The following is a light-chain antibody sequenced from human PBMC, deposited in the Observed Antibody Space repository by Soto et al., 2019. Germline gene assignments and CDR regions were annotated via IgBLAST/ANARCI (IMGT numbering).Light chain of an antibody. Sequence: DIVMTQSQDSLAVSLGERATINCKSSQSVLYSSNNKNYLAWYQQKPGQPPKLLIYWASTRESGVPDRFSGSGSGTDFTLTISSLQAEDVAVYYCQQYYSTPFTFGPGTKVYIK. CDR2: WAS. CDR1: QSVLYSSNNKNY. CDR3: QQYYSTPFT. V-gene: IGKV4-1*01. J-gene: IGKJ3*01.